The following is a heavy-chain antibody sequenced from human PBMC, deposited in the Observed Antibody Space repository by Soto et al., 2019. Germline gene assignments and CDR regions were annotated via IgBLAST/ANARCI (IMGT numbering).Heavy chain of an antibody. CDR3: AKDWLGYCSSTSCYNPDY. Sequence: GGSLRLSCAASGFTFSSYGMHWVRQAPGKGLEWVAVISYDGSNKYYADSVKGRFTISRDNSKSTLYLQMNSLRAEDTAVYYCAKDWLGYCSSTSCYNPDYWGQGTLVTVSS. J-gene: IGHJ4*02. CDR2: ISYDGSNK. V-gene: IGHV3-30*18. CDR1: GFTFSSYG. D-gene: IGHD2-2*02.